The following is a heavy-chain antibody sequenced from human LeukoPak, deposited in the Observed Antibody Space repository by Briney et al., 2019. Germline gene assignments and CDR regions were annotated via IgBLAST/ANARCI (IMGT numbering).Heavy chain of an antibody. D-gene: IGHD6-13*01. J-gene: IGHJ4*02. CDR3: TRASVAAAAHDY. V-gene: IGHV3-43D*04. Sequence: GGSLRLSCAASGFIFEDYAMYWVRQAPGKGLEWVSLVTWDGGSAFYADSVKGRFTISRDNAKNSLYLQMNSLRAEDTAVYYCTRASVAAAAHDYWGQGTLVTVSS. CDR2: VTWDGGSA. CDR1: GFIFEDYA.